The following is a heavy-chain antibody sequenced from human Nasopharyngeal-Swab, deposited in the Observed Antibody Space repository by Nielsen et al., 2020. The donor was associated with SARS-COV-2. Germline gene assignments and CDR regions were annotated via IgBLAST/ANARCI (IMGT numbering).Heavy chain of an antibody. CDR3: ARGGYSYGYVSY. Sequence: GGSLRLSCAASEFTFRTYAMSWVRQAPGKGLEWVSAIGGVGSPTFYADSVKGRFTISRDNSKNTLYLQMNSLRAEDMAVYYCARGGYSYGYVSYWGQGTLVTVSS. D-gene: IGHD5-18*01. CDR2: IGGVGSPT. V-gene: IGHV3-23*01. CDR1: EFTFRTYA. J-gene: IGHJ4*02.